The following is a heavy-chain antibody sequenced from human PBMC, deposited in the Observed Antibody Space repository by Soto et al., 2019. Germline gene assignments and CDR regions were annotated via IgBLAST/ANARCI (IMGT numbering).Heavy chain of an antibody. V-gene: IGHV3-73*01. Sequence: GGSLGLSCAASGFTFSGSAMHWVRQASGKGLEWVGRIRSKANSYATAYAASVKGRFTISRDDSKNTAYLQMNSLKTEDTAVYYCTRLIDCSSTSCYLLEPDYWGQGTLVTVSS. J-gene: IGHJ4*02. CDR3: TRLIDCSSTSCYLLEPDY. D-gene: IGHD2-2*01. CDR1: GFTFSGSA. CDR2: IRSKANSYAT.